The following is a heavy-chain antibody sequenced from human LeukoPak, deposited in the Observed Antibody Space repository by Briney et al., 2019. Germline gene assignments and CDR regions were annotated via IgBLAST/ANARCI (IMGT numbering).Heavy chain of an antibody. CDR2: IIPNSGGT. CDR3: ARGSYSNSYEY. CDR1: GYTFTDYY. J-gene: IGHJ4*02. Sequence: ASVKVSCKASGYTFTDYYIHWVRQAPGQGLEWMGWIIPNSGGTKYAQNFQGRVTMTRDTSISTAYMDLSSLRSDDTAVYYCARGSYSNSYEYWGQGTLVTVSS. D-gene: IGHD6-13*01. V-gene: IGHV1-2*02.